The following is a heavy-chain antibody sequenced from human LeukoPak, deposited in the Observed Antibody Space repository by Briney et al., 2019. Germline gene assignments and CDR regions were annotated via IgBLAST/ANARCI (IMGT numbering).Heavy chain of an antibody. D-gene: IGHD5-18*01. J-gene: IGHJ4*02. CDR1: GGTFSSYA. Sequence: SVKVSCKASGGTFSSYAISWVRQAPGQGLEWMGRIIPILGIANYAQKFQGRVTITADKSTSTAYMELSSLRSEDTAVYYCARGSVDTAMVVENYFDYWGQGTLVTVSS. CDR3: ARGSVDTAMVVENYFDY. CDR2: IIPILGIA. V-gene: IGHV1-69*04.